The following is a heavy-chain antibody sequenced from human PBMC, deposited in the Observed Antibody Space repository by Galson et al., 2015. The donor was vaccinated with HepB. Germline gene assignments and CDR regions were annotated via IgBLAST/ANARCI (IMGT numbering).Heavy chain of an antibody. V-gene: IGHV4-34*01. CDR1: GGSFSGYY. Sequence: ETLSLTCAVYGGSFSGYYWSWIRQPPGKGLEWIGEINHSGSTNYNPSLKSRVTISVDTSKNQFSLKLSSVTAADTAVYYCARGLGRRSSPVDAFDIWGRGTMVTVSS. D-gene: IGHD6-6*01. CDR2: INHSGST. J-gene: IGHJ3*02. CDR3: ARGLGRRSSPVDAFDI.